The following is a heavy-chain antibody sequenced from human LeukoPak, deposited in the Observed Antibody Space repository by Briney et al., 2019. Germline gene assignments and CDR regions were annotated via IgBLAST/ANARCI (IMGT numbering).Heavy chain of an antibody. CDR3: ARAARGYCSGGSCQRPYYSDY. D-gene: IGHD2-15*01. CDR1: GYTFTSYD. CDR2: MNPNSGNT. Sequence: ASVKVSCKASGYTFTSYDINWVRQATGQGLEWMGWMNPNSGNTGYAQKFQGRVTMTRNTSISTAYMELSSLRSEDTAVYYCARAARGYCSGGSCQRPYYSDYWGQGTLVTVSS. J-gene: IGHJ4*02. V-gene: IGHV1-8*01.